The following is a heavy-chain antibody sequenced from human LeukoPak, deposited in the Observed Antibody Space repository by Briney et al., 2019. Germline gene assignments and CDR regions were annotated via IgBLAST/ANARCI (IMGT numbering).Heavy chain of an antibody. CDR2: ISYDGSNK. Sequence: GGSPRLSCAASGFTFSSYGMHWVRQAPGKGMEWVAVISYDGSNKYYADSVKGRFTISRDNSKNTLYLQMNSLRAEDTAVYYCAKSPISSSRGYYFDYWGQGTLVTASS. CDR1: GFTFSSYG. J-gene: IGHJ4*02. V-gene: IGHV3-30*18. CDR3: AKSPISSSRGYYFDY. D-gene: IGHD6-6*01.